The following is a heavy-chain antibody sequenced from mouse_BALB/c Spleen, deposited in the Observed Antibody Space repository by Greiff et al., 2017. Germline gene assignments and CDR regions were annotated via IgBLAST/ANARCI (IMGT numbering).Heavy chain of an antibody. CDR2: ISNGGGST. CDR1: GFTFSSYT. CDR3: ARRDGYYYAMDY. Sequence: DVLLVESGGGLVQPGGSLKLSCAASGFTFSSYTMSWVRQTPEQRLEWVAYISNGGGSTYYPDTVKGRFTISRDNAKNTLYLQMSSLKSEDTAMYYCARRDGYYYAMDYWGQGTSVTVSS. V-gene: IGHV5-12-2*01. J-gene: IGHJ4*01. D-gene: IGHD2-3*01.